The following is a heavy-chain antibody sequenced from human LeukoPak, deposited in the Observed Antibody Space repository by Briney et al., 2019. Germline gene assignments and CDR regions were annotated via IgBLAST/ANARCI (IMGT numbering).Heavy chain of an antibody. CDR3: AKHVWGSYRPLDY. CDR2: IFYDGSSE. V-gene: IGHV3-33*03. CDR1: GFIFSTYG. J-gene: IGHJ4*02. Sequence: GSLRLSCAASGFIFSTYGFHWVRQAPGKGLEWVAAIFYDGSSEFYTDSVEGRFTISRDNSKNTLFLQMNSLRAEDTAVYYCAKHVWGSYRPLDYWGQGTLVTVSS. D-gene: IGHD3-16*02.